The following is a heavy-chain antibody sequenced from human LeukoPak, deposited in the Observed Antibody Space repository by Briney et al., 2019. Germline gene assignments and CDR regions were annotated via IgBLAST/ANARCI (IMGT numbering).Heavy chain of an antibody. CDR3: ARDGDNCSGGSCYSGGVYYFDY. D-gene: IGHD2-15*01. V-gene: IGHV1-46*01. CDR2: INPSGGST. CDR1: GYTFTSYY. Sequence: ASVKVSCKASGYTFTSYYMHWVRQAPGQGLEWMGIINPSGGSTSYAQKFQGRVTMTRDMSTSTVYMELSSLRSEDTAVYYCARDGDNCSGGSCYSGGVYYFDYWGQGTLVTVSS. J-gene: IGHJ4*02.